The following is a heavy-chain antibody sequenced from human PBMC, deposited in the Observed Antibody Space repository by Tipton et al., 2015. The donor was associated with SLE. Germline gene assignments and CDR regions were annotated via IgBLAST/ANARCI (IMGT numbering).Heavy chain of an antibody. CDR3: ARHPPREQLVFGYFDL. D-gene: IGHD6-13*01. V-gene: IGHV4-39*07. Sequence: TLSLTCTVSGGSISSSSYYWGWIRQPPGKGLEWIGSIYYSGSTYYNPSLKSRVTISVDTSKNQCSLKLSSVTAADTAVYYCARHPPREQLVFGYFDLWGRGTLVTVSS. CDR2: IYYSGST. J-gene: IGHJ2*01. CDR1: GGSISSSSYY.